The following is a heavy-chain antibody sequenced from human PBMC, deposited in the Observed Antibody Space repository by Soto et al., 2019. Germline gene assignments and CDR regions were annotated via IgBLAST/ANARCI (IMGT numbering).Heavy chain of an antibody. CDR1: GFTFSSYA. V-gene: IGHV3-23*01. CDR2: ITSSGAIT. J-gene: IGHJ6*02. CDR3: ARDVWETTSMYYGLDV. D-gene: IGHD1-26*01. Sequence: PGGSLRLSCAASGFTFSSYAMSWVRLAPGKGLEWVSGITSSGAITYYTDSVKGRFTISRDNSKNTLYLQMHSLRAEDTAVYYCARDVWETTSMYYGLDVWGLGTTVTVSS.